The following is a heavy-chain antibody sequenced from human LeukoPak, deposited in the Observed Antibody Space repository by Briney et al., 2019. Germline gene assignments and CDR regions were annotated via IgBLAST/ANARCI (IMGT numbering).Heavy chain of an antibody. J-gene: IGHJ4*02. CDR2: MPYDGSDK. D-gene: IGHD5-18*01. CDR3: AKDIGTGIQLWLLAFDY. CDR1: GLSLTTQG. V-gene: IGHV3-30*02. Sequence: GGSLRLSCEASGLSLTTQGMHWVRQAPGKGLEWVAFMPYDGSDKFYADSVKGRFTISRDNSKNTLYLQMNSLRAEDTAVYYCAKDIGTGIQLWLLAFDYWGQGTLVTVSS.